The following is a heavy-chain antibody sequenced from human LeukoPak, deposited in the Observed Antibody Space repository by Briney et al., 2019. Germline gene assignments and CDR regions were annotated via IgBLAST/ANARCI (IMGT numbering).Heavy chain of an antibody. J-gene: IGHJ4*02. V-gene: IGHV5-51*01. D-gene: IGHD6-13*01. Sequence: GASLKISRQGSGSIFTSYWIGWVRQLPGKGLEWMWIIYPCDSDTRYSPSFQGQVTISTDKSISTAHLQWDSLKASDTAMYYRSRPFSSSWPPVFDYWRQGTLVTDSS. CDR2: IYPCDSDT. CDR3: SRPFSSSWPPVFDY. CDR1: GSIFTSYW.